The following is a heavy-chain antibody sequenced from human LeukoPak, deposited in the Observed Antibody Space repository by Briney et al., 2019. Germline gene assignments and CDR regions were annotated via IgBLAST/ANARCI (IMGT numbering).Heavy chain of an antibody. CDR1: GDSISSSSYY. D-gene: IGHD3-10*01. CDR2: ISYSGSA. V-gene: IGHV4-39*07. J-gene: IGHJ4*02. CDR3: ARGHTMVRVDY. Sequence: TPSETLSLTCTVSGDSISSSSYYWGWIRQPPGRGLEWIGGISYSGSAYYNPSLKSRVTISVDMSKNQFSLELSAVTAADTALYYCARGHTMVRVDYWGKGTLVTVSS.